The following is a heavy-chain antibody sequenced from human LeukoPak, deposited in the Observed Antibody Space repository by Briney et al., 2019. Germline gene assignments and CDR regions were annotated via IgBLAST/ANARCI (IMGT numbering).Heavy chain of an antibody. CDR3: ATDVRSSPLGF. CDR1: GFTFATHW. V-gene: IGHV3-74*01. J-gene: IGHJ4*01. CDR2: IKPDGSDT. D-gene: IGHD6-19*01. Sequence: GGSLRLSCGASGFTFATHWIHWVRQAPGKGLVWVSRIKPDGSDTNYADSVKGRFTISRDSSNNTLFLQMTNLRAEDSGLYYCATDVRSSPLGFWGHGTLVTVSS.